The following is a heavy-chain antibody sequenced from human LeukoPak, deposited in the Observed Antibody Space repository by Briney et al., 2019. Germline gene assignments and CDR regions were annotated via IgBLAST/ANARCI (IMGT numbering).Heavy chain of an antibody. CDR1: GFTFDDYA. CDR2: ISWNSGSI. D-gene: IGHD1-26*01. V-gene: IGHV3-9*01. Sequence: PGRSLRLSCAASGFTFDDYAMHWVRQAPGKGLEWVSGISWNSGSIGYADSAKGRFTISRDNAKNFLYLQMNSLRPEDTALYYCAKAHSGSFYDFDSWGQGTLVTVSS. J-gene: IGHJ4*02. CDR3: AKAHSGSFYDFDS.